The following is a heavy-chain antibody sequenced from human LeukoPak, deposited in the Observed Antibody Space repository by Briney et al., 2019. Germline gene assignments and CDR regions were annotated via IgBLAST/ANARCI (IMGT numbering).Heavy chain of an antibody. CDR1: GSTFSSYG. D-gene: IGHD4/OR15-4a*01. CDR3: ARGSYGAYNYCDY. CDR2: IGFDGNNK. V-gene: IGHV3-33*01. J-gene: IGHJ4*02. Sequence: PGRSLRLSCAASGSTFSSYGMHWVRQAPARGLEWVAVIGFDGNNKFYADSVKGRFTISRDNSKNTLYLQMNSLRAEDTAVYYCARGSYGAYNYCDYWGQGTLVTVSS.